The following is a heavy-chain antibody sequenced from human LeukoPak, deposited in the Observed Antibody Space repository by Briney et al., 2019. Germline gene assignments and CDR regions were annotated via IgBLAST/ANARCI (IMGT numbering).Heavy chain of an antibody. CDR1: GFTFSSYA. V-gene: IGHV3-23*01. J-gene: IGHJ3*02. Sequence: PGGSLSLSCAASGFTFSSYAMSWVRQAPGKWLEWVSAISGSGGSTYYADSVKGRFTISRDNSKNTLYLQMNSLRAEDTAVYYCAKTSVDSSSWYEDAFDIWGQGTMVTVSS. CDR2: ISGSGGST. D-gene: IGHD6-13*01. CDR3: AKTSVDSSSWYEDAFDI.